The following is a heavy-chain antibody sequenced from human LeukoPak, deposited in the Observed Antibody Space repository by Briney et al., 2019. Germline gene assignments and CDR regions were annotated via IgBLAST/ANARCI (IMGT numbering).Heavy chain of an antibody. CDR2: ISYDGSNK. J-gene: IGHJ4*02. CDR3: AKDEDYGDYVLSY. CDR1: GFTFSDYG. V-gene: IGHV3-30*18. D-gene: IGHD4-17*01. Sequence: QPGRSLRLSCAASGFTFSDYGMHWVRQAPGKGLEWVSVISYDGSNKYSADSVKGRFTISRDNSKNTLYLQMNSLRAEDTAVYYCAKDEDYGDYVLSYWGQGTLVTVSS.